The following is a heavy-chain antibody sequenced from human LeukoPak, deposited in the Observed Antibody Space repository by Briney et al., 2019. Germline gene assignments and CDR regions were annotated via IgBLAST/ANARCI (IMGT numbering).Heavy chain of an antibody. CDR1: GYTFTSYD. CDR3: ARLDGDYVYYYYYGMDV. J-gene: IGHJ6*02. CDR2: MNPNSGNT. Sequence: GASVKVSCKASGYTFTSYDINWVRPATGQGLEWMGWMNPNSGNTGYAQKFQGRVTMTRNTSISTAYMELSSLRSEDTAVYYCARLDGDYVYYYYYGMDVWGQGTTVTVSS. V-gene: IGHV1-8*01. D-gene: IGHD4-17*01.